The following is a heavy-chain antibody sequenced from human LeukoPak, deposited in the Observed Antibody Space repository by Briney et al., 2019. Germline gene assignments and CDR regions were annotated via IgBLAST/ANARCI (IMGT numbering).Heavy chain of an antibody. Sequence: PGGSLRLSCAASGFTLSSHWMYWVRQAPGKGLEYVSRINNDGSGTTYADSVKGRFTISRDNAKSTVYLQMNSLRPEDTAMFYCARGGLDHAFDLWGQGTMVSVSS. CDR3: ARGGLDHAFDL. CDR2: INNDGSGT. CDR1: GFTLSSHW. J-gene: IGHJ3*01. V-gene: IGHV3-74*01. D-gene: IGHD3/OR15-3a*01.